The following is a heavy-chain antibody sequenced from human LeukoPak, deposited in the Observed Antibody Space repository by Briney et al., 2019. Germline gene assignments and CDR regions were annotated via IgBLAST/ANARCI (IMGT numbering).Heavy chain of an antibody. V-gene: IGHV3-21*01. Sequence: PGGSLRLSCLASGFIFSSYTMNWVRQAPGKGLEWVSSITSSGSYIYYADSVKGRFTISRDNAKNSLYLQMNSLRAEDTAVYYCGGPGASDYGMDVWGQGTTATVSS. CDR1: GFIFSSYT. J-gene: IGHJ6*02. CDR3: GGPGASDYGMDV. D-gene: IGHD3-10*01. CDR2: ITSSGSYI.